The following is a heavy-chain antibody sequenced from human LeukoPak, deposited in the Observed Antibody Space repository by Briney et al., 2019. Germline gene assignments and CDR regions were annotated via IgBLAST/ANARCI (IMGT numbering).Heavy chain of an antibody. CDR2: IYYSGST. Sequence: SETLSLTCTVSGGSISSSGYYWGWIRQPPGKGLEWIGSIYYSGSTYYNPSLKSRVTISVDTSKNQFSLKLSSVAAADTAVYYCAREPTAAGKGAWFDPWGQGTLVTVSS. CDR1: GGSISSSGYY. CDR3: AREPTAAGKGAWFDP. J-gene: IGHJ5*02. D-gene: IGHD6-13*01. V-gene: IGHV4-39*02.